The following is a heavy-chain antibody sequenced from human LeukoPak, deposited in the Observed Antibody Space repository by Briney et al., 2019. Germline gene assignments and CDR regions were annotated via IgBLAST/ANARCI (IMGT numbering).Heavy chain of an antibody. CDR3: AREPLYYYDSSGYPGY. J-gene: IGHJ4*02. V-gene: IGHV3-30*03. Sequence: GRSLRLSCAASGFTFSSYGMHWVRQAPGKGLEWVAVISYDGSNKYYADSVKGRFTISRDNAKNSLYLQMNSLRAEDTAVYYCAREPLYYYDSSGYPGYWGQGTLVTVSS. CDR1: GFTFSSYG. CDR2: ISYDGSNK. D-gene: IGHD3-22*01.